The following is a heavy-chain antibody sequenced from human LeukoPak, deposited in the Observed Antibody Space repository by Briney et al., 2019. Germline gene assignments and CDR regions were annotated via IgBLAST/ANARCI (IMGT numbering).Heavy chain of an antibody. CDR1: GGTFSSYA. CDR3: ARSLGVGARGINWFDP. V-gene: IGHV1-8*02. J-gene: IGHJ5*02. CDR2: INPNSGGT. Sequence: ASVKVSCKASGGTFSSYAISWVRQAPGQGLEWMGWINPNSGGTNYAQKFQGRVTMTRNTSISTAYMELSSLRSEDTAVYYCARSLGVGARGINWFDPWGQGTLVTVSS. D-gene: IGHD1-26*01.